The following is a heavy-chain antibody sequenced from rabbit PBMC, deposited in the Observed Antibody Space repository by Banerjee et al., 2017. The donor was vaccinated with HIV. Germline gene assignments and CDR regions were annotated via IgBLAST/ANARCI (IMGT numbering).Heavy chain of an antibody. CDR3: ARDLAGVIGWNFNL. D-gene: IGHD4-1*01. J-gene: IGHJ4*01. CDR1: GFSFSSNYW. V-gene: IGHV1S45*01. Sequence: LVESGGDLVKPEGSLTLTCTASGFSFSSNYWICWVRQAPGKGLEWIGCIYAGSSDSTYYASWATGRFTISKTSSTTVTLQMTSLTAADTATYLCARDLAGVIGWNFNLWGPGTLVTVS. CDR2: IYAGSSDST.